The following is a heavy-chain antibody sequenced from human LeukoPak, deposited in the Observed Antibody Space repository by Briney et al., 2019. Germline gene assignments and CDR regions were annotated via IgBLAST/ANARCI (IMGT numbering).Heavy chain of an antibody. CDR3: AKVDGYNVGY. J-gene: IGHJ4*02. CDR1: ESTFDHA. V-gene: IGHV3-9*01. CDR2: IGWNSART. Sequence: GGSLRLSCTASESTFDHAMHWVRQTPGKGLEWVSGIGWNSARTGYADSVKGRFTISRDNSKNTLYLQMNSLRAEDTAVYYCAKVDGYNVGYWGQGTLVTVPS. D-gene: IGHD5-24*01.